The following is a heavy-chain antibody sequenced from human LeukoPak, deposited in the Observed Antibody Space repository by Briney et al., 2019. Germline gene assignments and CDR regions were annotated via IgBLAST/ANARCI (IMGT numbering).Heavy chain of an antibody. J-gene: IGHJ4*02. Sequence: GGPLRLSCAASGFTFTSLPLHWVRQAPGKGLEWVAVSSTHGSDEYYADSVKGRFTVFSDNSKKTVYLQMDSLRAEDTAVYHCAMDYYDSNGYSRGWDYWGQGTLVTVSS. D-gene: IGHD3-22*01. V-gene: IGHV3-30*04. CDR3: AMDYYDSNGYSRGWDY. CDR2: SSTHGSDE. CDR1: GFTFTSLP.